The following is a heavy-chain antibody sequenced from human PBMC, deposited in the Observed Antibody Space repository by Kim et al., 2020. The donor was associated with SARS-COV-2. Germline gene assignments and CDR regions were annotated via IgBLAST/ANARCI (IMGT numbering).Heavy chain of an antibody. CDR3: ARVLTSGWSYFDY. D-gene: IGHD6-19*01. Sequence: YTHSVRGRFTMPRDNARASRYLQMNSLRAEDTAVYYCARVLTSGWSYFDYWGQGTLVTVSS. V-gene: IGHV3-11*01. J-gene: IGHJ4*02.